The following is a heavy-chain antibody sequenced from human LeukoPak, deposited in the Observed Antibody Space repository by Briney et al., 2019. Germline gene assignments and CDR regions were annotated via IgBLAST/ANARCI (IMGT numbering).Heavy chain of an antibody. Sequence: ASLKVSCKASGYTFTSYDINWVRQATGQGLEWMGWMNPKNVNTGYAQKFQGRVTITRNTSISTAYMELSSLRSEDTAVYYCARGGYCSGGSCYSEGYYYYYSMDVWGKGTTVTVSS. CDR3: ARGGYCSGGSCYSEGYYYYYSMDV. J-gene: IGHJ6*03. CDR1: GYTFTSYD. V-gene: IGHV1-8*03. D-gene: IGHD2-15*01. CDR2: MNPKNVNT.